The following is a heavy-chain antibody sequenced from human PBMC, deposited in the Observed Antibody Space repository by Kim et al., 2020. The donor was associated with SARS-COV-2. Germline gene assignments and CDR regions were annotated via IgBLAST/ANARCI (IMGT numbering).Heavy chain of an antibody. V-gene: IGHV5-51*01. Sequence: GESLKISCEGSGYIFTDYWINWVRQVPGKGLEWMGIIYPDDSDTRYSPSFRGQVTVSADKSITTAYLQWSSLKASDTAMYYCVRSGRDGYRVLDYWGPGTLVTVSS. CDR1: GYIFTDYW. CDR2: IYPDDSDT. J-gene: IGHJ4*02. D-gene: IGHD2-21*01. CDR3: VRSGRDGYRVLDY.